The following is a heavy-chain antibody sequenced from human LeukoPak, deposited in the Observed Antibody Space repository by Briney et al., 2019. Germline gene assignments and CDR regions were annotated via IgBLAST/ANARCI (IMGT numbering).Heavy chain of an antibody. D-gene: IGHD3-3*01. J-gene: IGHJ6*03. CDR1: GYTLTELS. V-gene: IGHV1-24*01. CDR2: FDPEDGET. Sequence: GASVKVSCKVSGYTLTELSMHWVRQAPGKGLEWMGGFDPEDGETIYAQKFQGRVTMTRDTSTSTVYMELSSLRSEDTAVYYCARDGITIFGVVIITDYYYMDVWGKGTTVTVSS. CDR3: ARDGITIFGVVIITDYYYMDV.